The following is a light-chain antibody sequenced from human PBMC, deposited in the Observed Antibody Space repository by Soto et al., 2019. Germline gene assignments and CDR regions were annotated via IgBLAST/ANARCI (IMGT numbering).Light chain of an antibody. J-gene: IGKJ5*01. CDR1: QDIATY. CDR2: DAS. V-gene: IGKV1-33*01. CDR3: QQLFDSPIT. Sequence: DIQMTQSPSSLSASVGNRVTITCQASQDIATYLNWYQQKPGKAPNLLIYDASNLESGVPSRFSATVSGTEFSLTITSLQPEDFATYYCQQLFDSPITFGQGTRLEIK.